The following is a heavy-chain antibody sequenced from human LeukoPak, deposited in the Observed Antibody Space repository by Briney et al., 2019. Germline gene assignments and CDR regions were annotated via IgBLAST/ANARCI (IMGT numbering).Heavy chain of an antibody. CDR1: GFTFSSYW. D-gene: IGHD4-17*01. CDR3: AREMGGLRFFEY. J-gene: IGHJ4*02. Sequence: PGGSLRLSCAASGFTFSSYWMHWVRQAPGKGLVWVSRINSDGSSTSYADSVKGRFTISRDNAKNTLYLQVNSLRAEDTAVYSCAREMGGLRFFEYWGQGTLVTVSS. V-gene: IGHV3-74*01. CDR2: INSDGSST.